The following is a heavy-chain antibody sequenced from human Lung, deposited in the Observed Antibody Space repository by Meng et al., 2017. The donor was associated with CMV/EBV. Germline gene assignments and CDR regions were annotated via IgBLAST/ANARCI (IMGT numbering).Heavy chain of an antibody. CDR1: GGSFSGYY. J-gene: IGHJ6*02. CDR2: INHSGST. Sequence: SQXXSLTCAVYGGSFSGYYWSWIRQPPGKGLEWIGEINHSGSTNYNPSLKSRVTISVDTSKNQFSLKLSSVTAADTAVYYCARRGDHIVVVPAAISTRKQGYGMAVWGQGTTVTVSS. D-gene: IGHD2-2*01. V-gene: IGHV4-34*01. CDR3: ARRGDHIVVVPAAISTRKQGYGMAV.